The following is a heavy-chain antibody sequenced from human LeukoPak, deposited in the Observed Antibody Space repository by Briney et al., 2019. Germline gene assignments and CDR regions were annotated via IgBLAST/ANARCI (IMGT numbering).Heavy chain of an antibody. J-gene: IGHJ4*02. CDR3: ARDLRSGWAGDFDY. CDR2: ITGSGANT. CDR1: GFTFSNYV. Sequence: GGSLRLSCAASGFTFSNYVMIWVRQAPRRGLEWVSTITGSGANTYYADSVTGRFTISRDNSKNTLFLQMNSLRAEDTAVYYCARDLRSGWAGDFDYWGQGTLVTVSS. D-gene: IGHD6-19*01. V-gene: IGHV3-23*01.